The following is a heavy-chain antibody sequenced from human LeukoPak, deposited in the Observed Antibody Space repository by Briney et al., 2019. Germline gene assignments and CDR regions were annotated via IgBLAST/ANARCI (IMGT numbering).Heavy chain of an antibody. J-gene: IGHJ3*01. CDR2: INADGSTT. D-gene: IGHD1-14*01. CDR1: GFTFGNSW. CDR3: VVVVEPPDSDGFDV. Sequence: GGSLRLSCAASGFTFGNSWVHWVRQAPGKGLVWVSLINADGSTTTYADSVKGRFTISRDNARNTLSLQMDSLTIEDTAVYYCVVVVEPPDSDGFDVWGQGTMITVSS. V-gene: IGHV3-74*01.